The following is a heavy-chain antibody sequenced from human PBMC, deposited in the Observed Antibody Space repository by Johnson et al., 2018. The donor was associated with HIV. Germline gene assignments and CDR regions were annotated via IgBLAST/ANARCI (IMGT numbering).Heavy chain of an antibody. CDR3: AKDLRRGSGSYSDAFDI. V-gene: IGHV3-NL1*01. Sequence: QVQLVESGGGAVQPGRSLRLSCAASGFTFSSYGMHWVRQAPGKGLEWVSAISGSGGSTYYADSVKGRFTISRDNSKNTLYLQMNSLRAEDTAVYYCAKDLRRGSGSYSDAFDIWGQGTMVTVSS. J-gene: IGHJ3*02. CDR1: GFTFSSYG. CDR2: ISGSGGST. D-gene: IGHD1-26*01.